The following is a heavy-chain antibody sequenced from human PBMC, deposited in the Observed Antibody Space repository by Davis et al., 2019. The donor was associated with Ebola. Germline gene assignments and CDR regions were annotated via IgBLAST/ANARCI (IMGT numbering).Heavy chain of an antibody. V-gene: IGHV1-18*01. CDR1: GYTFTSYA. Sequence: ASVKVSCKASGYTFTSYAISWVRQAPGQGLEWMGWISAYNGNTIYEQKLQGRVTMTTDTSTSTAYMELRSLRSDDTAVYYCAKDAVGGLVVGFDFWGQGTLVTVSS. CDR2: ISAYNGNT. CDR3: AKDAVGGLVVGFDF. J-gene: IGHJ4*02. D-gene: IGHD3/OR15-3a*01.